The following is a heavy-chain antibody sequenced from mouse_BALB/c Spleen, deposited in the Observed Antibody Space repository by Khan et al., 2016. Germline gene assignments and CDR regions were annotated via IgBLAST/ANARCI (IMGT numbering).Heavy chain of an antibody. V-gene: IGHV3-1*02. CDR1: GYSITRGYS. Sequence: EVQLQESGPDLVKPSQSLSLTCTVTGYSITRGYSWPWIRQFPGNKLEWMGYIHYSGSTYYDPSLKSRISSTRDTSKNQFFLQLNSVTTEDTATYYCARWFLPWFAYWGHGTLVTVSA. D-gene: IGHD2-2*01. CDR3: ARWFLPWFAY. CDR2: IHYSGST. J-gene: IGHJ3*01.